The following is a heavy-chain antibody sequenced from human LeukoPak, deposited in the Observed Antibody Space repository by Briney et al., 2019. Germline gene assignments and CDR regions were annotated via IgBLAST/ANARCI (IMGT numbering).Heavy chain of an antibody. J-gene: IGHJ4*02. CDR1: GGSFSGYY. CDR2: INHSGST. V-gene: IGHV4-34*01. CDR3: ARGFWSRNWGRGYFDY. D-gene: IGHD7-27*01. Sequence: SETLSLTCAVYGGSFSGYYWSWIRQPPGKGLEWIGEINHSGSTNYNPSLKSRVTISVDTSKNQFSLKLSSVTAADTAVYYCARGFWSRNWGRGYFDYWGQGTLVTVSS.